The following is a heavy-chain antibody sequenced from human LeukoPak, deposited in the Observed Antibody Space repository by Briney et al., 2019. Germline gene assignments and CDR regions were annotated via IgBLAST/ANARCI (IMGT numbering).Heavy chain of an antibody. D-gene: IGHD3-10*01. J-gene: IGHJ4*02. V-gene: IGHV3-20*04. CDR3: ARDLFGSSAGY. Sequence: RAGGSLRLSCAASGFIFRNYGMSWVRQAPGKGLEWVSGINWNGGSTGYADSVKGRFTISRDNAKNSLYLQMNSLRAEDTALYYCARDLFGSSAGYWGQGTLVTVSS. CDR2: INWNGGST. CDR1: GFIFRNYG.